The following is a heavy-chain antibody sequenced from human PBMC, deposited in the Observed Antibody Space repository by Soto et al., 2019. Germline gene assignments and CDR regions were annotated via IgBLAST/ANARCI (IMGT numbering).Heavy chain of an antibody. D-gene: IGHD2-2*02. CDR2: IYYSGTT. J-gene: IGHJ6*02. V-gene: IGHV4-31*03. CDR3: ARVWCSNTSCYRRGAIYGMNV. CDR1: GDSISSGSYY. Sequence: QVQLQESGPGLVEPSQTLSLTCTVSGDSISSGSYYWSWIRQHPGKGLEWIGYIYYSGTTYYHWSYKSRVTILQDMSKNQSSLQLGSVTAAYTAEYYSARVWCSNTSCYRRGAIYGMNVWGQGTTVSVAS.